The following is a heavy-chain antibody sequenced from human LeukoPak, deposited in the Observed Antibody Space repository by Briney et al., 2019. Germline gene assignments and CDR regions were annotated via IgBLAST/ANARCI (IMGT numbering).Heavy chain of an antibody. V-gene: IGHV3-49*04. J-gene: IGHJ4*02. D-gene: IGHD3-10*01. Sequence: GGSLRLACTASGISLDDYAMSWVRHAPGQGLEWVGFIRSRPYGGTTEYAASFKGRFIISRDDSKASAYLQMNSLKTEDTALYYCTSWVNGSGSSLGFDNWGQGTLVTVSS. CDR1: GISLDDYA. CDR3: TSWVNGSGSSLGFDN. CDR2: IRSRPYGGTT.